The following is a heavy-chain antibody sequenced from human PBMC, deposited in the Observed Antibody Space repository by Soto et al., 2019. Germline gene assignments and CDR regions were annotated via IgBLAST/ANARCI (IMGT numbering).Heavy chain of an antibody. CDR2: ISGSGGNT. CDR1: GFTFSSYA. D-gene: IGHD3-16*01. CDR3: ATRGPQDYFDY. V-gene: IGHV3-23*01. J-gene: IGHJ4*02. Sequence: EVQLLESGGGLVQPGGSLRLSCAASGFTFSSYAMSWVRQAPGKGLEWVSAISGSGGNTYYADSVKGRFTISRDNSKNTLYLQLNRLRAEDTAVYYCATRGPQDYFDYWGQGTLVTVSS.